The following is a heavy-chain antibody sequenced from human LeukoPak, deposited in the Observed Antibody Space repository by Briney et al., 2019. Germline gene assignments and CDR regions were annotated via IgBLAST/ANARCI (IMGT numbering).Heavy chain of an antibody. J-gene: IGHJ4*02. CDR1: GFTFSSYE. CDR2: ISSSGSTI. Sequence: GGSLRLSCAASGFTFSSYEMNWVRQAPGKGLEWVSYISSSGSTIYYADSVKGRFTISRDNAKNSLYLQMNSLRAEDTAVYYCASTSKLLWFGGPPRYWGQGTLVTVSS. CDR3: ASTSKLLWFGGPPRY. D-gene: IGHD3-10*01. V-gene: IGHV3-48*03.